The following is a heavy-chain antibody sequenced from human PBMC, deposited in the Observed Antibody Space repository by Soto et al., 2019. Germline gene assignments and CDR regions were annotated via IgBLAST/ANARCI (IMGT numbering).Heavy chain of an antibody. J-gene: IGHJ4*02. CDR2: ISGSGGRT. CDR3: AKDRELLVPDRYFDY. V-gene: IGHV3-23*01. Sequence: GVLRLSCAASGFTFSSYAMSWVRQAPGKGLEWVSAISGSGGRTYYADSVKGRFTISRDNSKNTLYLQMNSLRAEDTAVYYCAKDRELLVPDRYFDYWGQGTLVTVSS. D-gene: IGHD1-26*01. CDR1: GFTFSSYA.